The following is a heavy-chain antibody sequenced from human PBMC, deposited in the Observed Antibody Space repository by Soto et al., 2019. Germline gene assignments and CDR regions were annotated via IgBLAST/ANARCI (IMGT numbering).Heavy chain of an antibody. J-gene: IGHJ4*02. CDR2: IYPGDSDT. D-gene: IGHD2-15*01. CDR3: ASPCCFGGASYSFLPFDY. Sequence: GESLKISCKGSGYQFTGYWIGWVRQMAGKGVEWIGIIYPGDSDTRYSPSFQGQVTISADKSTNTAYLQWSSLKASDTAMYYCASPCCFGGASYSFLPFDYWGPGTQVTVSS. V-gene: IGHV5-51*01. CDR1: GYQFTGYW.